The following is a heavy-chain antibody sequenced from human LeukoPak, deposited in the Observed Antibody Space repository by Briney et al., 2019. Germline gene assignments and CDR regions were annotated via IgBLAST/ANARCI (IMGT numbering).Heavy chain of an antibody. J-gene: IGHJ3*02. D-gene: IGHD3-10*01. V-gene: IGHV4-4*02. Sequence: SGTLSLTCAVSGGSISSENWWSWVRQPPGKGLEWIGEIYHSGSTNYNPSLKSRVTISVDKSKNQLSLNLNSVTAADTAVYYCARGYGIWFGEEAGAFDIWGQGTMVTVSS. CDR3: ARGYGIWFGEEAGAFDI. CDR2: IYHSGST. CDR1: GGSISSENW.